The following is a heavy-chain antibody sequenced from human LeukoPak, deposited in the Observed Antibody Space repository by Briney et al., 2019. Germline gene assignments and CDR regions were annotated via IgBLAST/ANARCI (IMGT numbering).Heavy chain of an antibody. CDR2: IKSRTDGGTT. CDR1: GFTFNRFG. J-gene: IGHJ4*02. D-gene: IGHD4-23*01. Sequence: GGSLRLSCATSGFTFNRFGMHWVRQAPGKGLEWVGRIKSRTDGGTTDYAAPVKGRFTISRDDSKNTLYLQMNSLKTEDTAVYYCTTETPDYWGQGTLVTVSS. V-gene: IGHV3-15*07. CDR3: TTETPDY.